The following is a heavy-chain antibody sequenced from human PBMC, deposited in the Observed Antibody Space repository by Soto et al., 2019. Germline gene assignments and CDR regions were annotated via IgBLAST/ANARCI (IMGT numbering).Heavy chain of an antibody. D-gene: IGHD2-2*01. Sequence: GGSLRLSCAASGFTFDDYAMHWVRQAPGKGLEWVSGISWNSGSIGYADSVKGRFTISRDNAKNSLYLQMNSLRAEDTALYYCAKDQKEYQLLDGDYFDYWDQGTLVTVSS. CDR1: GFTFDDYA. V-gene: IGHV3-9*01. CDR2: ISWNSGSI. J-gene: IGHJ4*02. CDR3: AKDQKEYQLLDGDYFDY.